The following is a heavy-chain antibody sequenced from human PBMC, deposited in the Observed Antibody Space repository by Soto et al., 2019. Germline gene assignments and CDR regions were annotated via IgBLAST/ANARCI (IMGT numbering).Heavy chain of an antibody. CDR3: AHVYGGYDDFDY. D-gene: IGHD5-12*01. CDR2: IYWDDDK. J-gene: IGHJ4*02. CDR1: GFSLSTSGVG. Sequence: QITLKESGPTLVKPTQTLTLTCTFSGFSLSTSGVGVDWIRQPPGKALEWLALIYWDDDKRYSPSLKSRLTITKDTSTNQVVLTMTNMDPVDTATYYCAHVYGGYDDFDYWGQGTLVTVSS. V-gene: IGHV2-5*02.